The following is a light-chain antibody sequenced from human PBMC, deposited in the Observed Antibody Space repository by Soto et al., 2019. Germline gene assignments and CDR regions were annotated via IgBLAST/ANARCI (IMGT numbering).Light chain of an antibody. CDR1: SSNIGAGYD. CDR3: QSYDSSLSVV. Sequence: QLVLTQPPSVSGAPGQRVTISCTGSSSNIGAGYDVHWYQQVPGTASKLLIYGNTNRPSGVPDRFSGSKSGTSASLAITGLQTDDEADYYCQSYDSSLSVVFGGGTKLTVL. V-gene: IGLV1-40*01. CDR2: GNT. J-gene: IGLJ2*01.